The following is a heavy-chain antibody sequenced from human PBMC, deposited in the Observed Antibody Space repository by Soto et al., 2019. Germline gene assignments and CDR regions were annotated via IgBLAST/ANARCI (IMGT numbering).Heavy chain of an antibody. CDR1: GYSCTSNA. CDR2: ISTYSGDP. D-gene: IGHD3-16*02. Sequence: ASVNVSGKTSGYSCTSNAISWVRQAPGQGLEWMGWISTYSGDPNYAQKFQGRVTMTTDTSTNTAYMELRNLRSDDTAVYYCASVWGSYQAPSGGAGFDPWGQGTLVTVSS. V-gene: IGHV1-18*04. CDR3: ASVWGSYQAPSGGAGFDP. J-gene: IGHJ5*02.